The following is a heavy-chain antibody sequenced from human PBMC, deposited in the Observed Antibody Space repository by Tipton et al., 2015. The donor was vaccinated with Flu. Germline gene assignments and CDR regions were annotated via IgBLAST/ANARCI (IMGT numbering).Heavy chain of an antibody. CDR3: AREGIVGAPLDL. Sequence: SLRLSCAASGFTFSSYEMNWVRQAPGKGLEWVSYISTSGSTIYYADSVKGRFTISRDDAKNSLYLQMNSLRAEDTAVYYCAREGIVGAPLDLWGRGTLVTVSS. CDR2: ISTSGSTI. J-gene: IGHJ2*01. D-gene: IGHD1-26*01. CDR1: GFTFSSYE. V-gene: IGHV3-48*03.